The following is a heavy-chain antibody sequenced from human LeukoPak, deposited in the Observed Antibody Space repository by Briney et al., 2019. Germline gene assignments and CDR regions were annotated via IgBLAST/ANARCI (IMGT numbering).Heavy chain of an antibody. D-gene: IGHD2-15*01. CDR1: GLTVSSSY. V-gene: IGHV4-34*01. CDR2: INHSGST. CDR3: AREEDCSGGICYLGNAFDI. Sequence: GSLRLSCAAAGLTVSSSYMSWVRQPPGKGLEWIGEINHSGSTNYNASLKSRVTISVDASKNQFSLKLSSVTAADTAVYYCAREEDCSGGICYLGNAFDIWGQGTMVTVSS. J-gene: IGHJ3*02.